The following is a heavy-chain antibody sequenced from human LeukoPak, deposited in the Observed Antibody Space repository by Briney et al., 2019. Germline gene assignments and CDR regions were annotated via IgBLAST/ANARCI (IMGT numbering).Heavy chain of an antibody. V-gene: IGHV1-69*01. CDR3: ARVYYYDSSGYYDAFDI. D-gene: IGHD3-22*01. CDR2: IIPIFGTA. J-gene: IGHJ3*02. CDR1: GGTFISYA. Sequence: SVKVSCKASGGTFISYAISWVRQAPGQGLEWMGGIIPIFGTANYAQKFQGRVTIPADESTSTAYMELSSLRSEHTAVYYCARVYYYDSSGYYDAFDIWGQGTMVTVSS.